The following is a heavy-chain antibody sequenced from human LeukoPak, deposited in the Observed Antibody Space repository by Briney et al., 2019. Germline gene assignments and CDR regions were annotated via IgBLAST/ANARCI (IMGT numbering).Heavy chain of an antibody. CDR1: GFTFRSYA. J-gene: IGHJ4*02. CDR2: ISGSGGST. V-gene: IGHV3-23*01. Sequence: GGSLRLSCAASGFTFRSYAMRWVRQAPGEGGERVSDISGSGGSTYYADTVRGRFTISRDNSKNTLYLQMNSLRAEDTAVYYCAKDLVMVRRVIPYFDYWGQGTLVTVSS. CDR3: AKDLVMVRRVIPYFDY. D-gene: IGHD3-10*01.